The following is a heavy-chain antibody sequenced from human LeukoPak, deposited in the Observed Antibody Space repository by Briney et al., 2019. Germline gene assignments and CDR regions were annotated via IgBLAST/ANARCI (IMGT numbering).Heavy chain of an antibody. CDR1: GFTFSSYS. V-gene: IGHV3-48*01. J-gene: IGHJ4*02. Sequence: GGSLRLSCAASGFTFSSYSMNWVRQAPGKGLEWVSYISSSSSTIYYADSVKGRFTISRDNSKNTLYLQMNSLTAEDTAVYYCAKEADDWYPRPFDYWGQGTLVTVSS. CDR2: ISSSSSTI. D-gene: IGHD3-9*01. CDR3: AKEADDWYPRPFDY.